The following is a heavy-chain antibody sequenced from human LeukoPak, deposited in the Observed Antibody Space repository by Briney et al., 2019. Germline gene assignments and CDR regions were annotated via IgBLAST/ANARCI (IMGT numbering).Heavy chain of an antibody. Sequence: ASVKVSCKASGYTFTGYYMHWVRQAPGQGLEWMGWINPNSGGTNYAQKFQGRVTMTRDTSISTAYMELSRLRSDDTAVYYCARAGIVVVHYEDWEWFDPWGQGTLVTASS. CDR1: GYTFTGYY. CDR2: INPNSGGT. D-gene: IGHD2-2*01. J-gene: IGHJ5*02. V-gene: IGHV1-2*02. CDR3: ARAGIVVVHYEDWEWFDP.